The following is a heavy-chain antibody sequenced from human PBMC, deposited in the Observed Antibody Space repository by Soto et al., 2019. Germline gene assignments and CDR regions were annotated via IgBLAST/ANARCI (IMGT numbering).Heavy chain of an antibody. V-gene: IGHV1-18*01. Sequence: QVQLVQSGAEVKKPGASVKVSCKASGYTFSRSGISWVRQAPGQGLEWMGWINGYNGNTNYTQKMQGRSTMTTDTTTSTAYMELRSLRSDDTAVYYCARMGDVPYYYYGMDVWGQGTTVIVSS. CDR2: INGYNGNT. CDR1: GYTFSRSG. J-gene: IGHJ6*02. D-gene: IGHD3-16*01. CDR3: ARMGDVPYYYYGMDV.